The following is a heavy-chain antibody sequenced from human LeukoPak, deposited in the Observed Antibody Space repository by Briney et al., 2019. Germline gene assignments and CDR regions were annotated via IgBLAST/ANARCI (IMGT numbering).Heavy chain of an antibody. CDR1: GGSISSHY. V-gene: IGHV4-59*11. CDR2: IYYSGGT. D-gene: IGHD1-26*01. Sequence: SETLSLSCTVSGGSISSHYWSWIRQPPGKGLGWIGYIYYSGGTNYNPSLKSRVTISVDTSKNQFALKLSSVTAADTAVYYCARVRGYYHYYYMDVWGKGTTVTVSS. J-gene: IGHJ6*03. CDR3: ARVRGYYHYYYMDV.